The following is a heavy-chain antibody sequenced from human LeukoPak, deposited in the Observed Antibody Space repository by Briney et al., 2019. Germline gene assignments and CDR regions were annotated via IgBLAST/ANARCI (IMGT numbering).Heavy chain of an antibody. CDR2: ISYDGSNK. CDR1: GFTFSSYG. CDR3: AKSEIAAAGTKRGYFDY. J-gene: IGHJ4*02. V-gene: IGHV3-30*18. D-gene: IGHD6-13*01. Sequence: GRSLRLSCAASGFTFSSYGMHWVRQAPGKGLEWVAVISYDGSNKYSADSVKGRFTISRDNSKNTLYLQMNSLRAEDTAVYYCAKSEIAAAGTKRGYFDYWGQGTLVTVSS.